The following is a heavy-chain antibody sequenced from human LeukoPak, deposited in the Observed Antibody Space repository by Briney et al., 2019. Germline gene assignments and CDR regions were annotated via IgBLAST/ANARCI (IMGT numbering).Heavy chain of an antibody. CDR3: ARDERDYYYYYMDV. D-gene: IGHD5-24*01. CDR1: GGSISSYY. CDR2: IYTSGST. J-gene: IGHJ6*03. V-gene: IGHV4-4*07. Sequence: PSETLSLTCTVSGGSISSYYWSWIRQPAGKGLEWIGRIYTSGSTNYNPFLKSRVTMSVDTSKNQFSLKLSSVTAADTAVYYCARDERDYYYYYMDVWGKGTTVTVSS.